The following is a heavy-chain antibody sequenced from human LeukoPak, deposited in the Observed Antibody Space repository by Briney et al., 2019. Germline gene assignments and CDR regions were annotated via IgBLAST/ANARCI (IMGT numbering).Heavy chain of an antibody. CDR1: GGSISSYY. CDR2: IYTSGST. CDR3: ARFNIRANYYYYMDV. Sequence: SETLSLTCTVSGGSISSYYWSWIRQPAGKGLEWIGRIYTSGSTNYNPSLKSRVTMSVDTSKNQFSLKLSSVTAADTAVYYCARFNIRANYYYYMDVWGKGTMVTVSS. J-gene: IGHJ6*03. D-gene: IGHD3-3*02. V-gene: IGHV4-4*07.